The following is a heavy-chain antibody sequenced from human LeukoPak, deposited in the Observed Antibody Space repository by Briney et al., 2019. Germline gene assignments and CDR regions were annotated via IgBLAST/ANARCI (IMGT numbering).Heavy chain of an antibody. J-gene: IGHJ3*02. Sequence: ASVKVSCKASGYTFTSYYMYWVRQAPGQGLEWMGWINPNSGGTNYAQKFQGRVTMTRDTSISTAYMELSRLRSDDTAVYYCARDQNYGEMDAFDIWGQGTMVTVSS. CDR1: GYTFTSYY. V-gene: IGHV1-2*02. D-gene: IGHD4-17*01. CDR3: ARDQNYGEMDAFDI. CDR2: INPNSGGT.